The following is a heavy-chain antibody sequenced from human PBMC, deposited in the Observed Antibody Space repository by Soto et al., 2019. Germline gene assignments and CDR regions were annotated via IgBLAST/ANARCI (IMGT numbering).Heavy chain of an antibody. CDR1: VGSVSIASYY. CDR3: ARAWENRYFDY. V-gene: IGHV4-61*01. CDR2: VYYTGST. Sequence: PSESRSLTCTYSVGSVSIASYYWSWIRQPPGKGLEWIGYVYYTGSTNYIPSLKSRVTISVDTSKNQFSLKLTSVTAADTAMYYCARAWENRYFDYWGQGTLVTVSS. J-gene: IGHJ4*02. D-gene: IGHD1-26*01.